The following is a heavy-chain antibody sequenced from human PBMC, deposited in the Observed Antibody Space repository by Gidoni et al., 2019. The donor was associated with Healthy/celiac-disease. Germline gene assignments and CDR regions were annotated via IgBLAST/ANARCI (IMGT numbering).Heavy chain of an antibody. CDR3: ARGQIAAAADYYYLAV. V-gene: IGHV1-69*01. CDR2: IIPIFGTA. CDR1: GSTYSSYA. D-gene: IGHD6-13*01. J-gene: IGHJ6*03. Sequence: HVHLVQSGAEVKKPGSSVKVSCKTSGSTYSSYAISSVRQAPGQGLEWMGGIIPIFGTANYAQKFQGRVTITAYESTSTAYMELSSVRSEDTAVYYSARGQIAAAADYYYLAVWGKVTTVTVSS.